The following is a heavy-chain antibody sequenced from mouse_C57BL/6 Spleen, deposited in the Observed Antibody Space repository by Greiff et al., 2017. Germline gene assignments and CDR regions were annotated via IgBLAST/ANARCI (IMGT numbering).Heavy chain of an antibody. J-gene: IGHJ2*01. D-gene: IGHD2-2*01. V-gene: IGHV1-20*01. CDR3: ARWNYGYEEGGY. Sequence: EVQLQESGPELVKPGDSVKISCKASGYSFTGYFMNWVMQSHGKSLEWIGRINPYNGDTFYNQKFKGKATLTVDKSSSTAHMELRSLTSEDSAVYYCARWNYGYEEGGYWGQGTTLTVSS. CDR1: GYSFTGYF. CDR2: INPYNGDT.